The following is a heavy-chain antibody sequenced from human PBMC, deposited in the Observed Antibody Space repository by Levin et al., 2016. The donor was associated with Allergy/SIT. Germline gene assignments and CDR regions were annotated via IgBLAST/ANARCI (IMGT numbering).Heavy chain of an antibody. Sequence: GESLKISCAASGFTFSSYWMSWVRQAPGKGLEWVANIKQDGSEKYYVDSVKGRFTISRDNAKNSLYLQMNSLRAEDTAVYYCASNDYGDYSSMDYWGRGTLVTVSS. J-gene: IGHJ4*02. CDR1: GFTFSSYW. CDR2: IKQDGSEK. CDR3: ASNDYGDYSSMDY. V-gene: IGHV3-7*01. D-gene: IGHD4-17*01.